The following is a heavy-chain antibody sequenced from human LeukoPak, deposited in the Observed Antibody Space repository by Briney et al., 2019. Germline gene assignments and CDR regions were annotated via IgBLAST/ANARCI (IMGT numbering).Heavy chain of an antibody. CDR2: SDTEGSMT. D-gene: IGHD3-22*01. CDR3: AREGSYLNSGGSYYLHWLDP. J-gene: IGHJ5*02. V-gene: IGHV3-74*01. Sequence: GGSLRLSCAASGFTYSRYRMHWVRQAPGKGLEWVSYSDTEGSMTSYADSVKGRFTISRDNAKNTLYLEMHSLRVEDTAIYYCAREGSYLNSGGSYYLHWLDPWGQGTLVTVSS. CDR1: GFTYSRYR.